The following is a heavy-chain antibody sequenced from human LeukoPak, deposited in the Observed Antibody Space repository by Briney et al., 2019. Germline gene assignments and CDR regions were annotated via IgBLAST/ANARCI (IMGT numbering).Heavy chain of an antibody. CDR2: ITNDGSHT. V-gene: IGHV3-30-3*01. CDR1: GFTFSNYF. CDR3: ARERQDTIIHSGAFDI. J-gene: IGHJ3*02. D-gene: IGHD3-10*01. Sequence: GGPLSLSCAASGFTFSNYFMQWVRQAAGKGREWVADITNDGSHTFYVESVKGRFTISRDNSKNTLYLQMNSLRVEGTAVYFCARERQDTIIHSGAFDIWGQGTMVTVSS.